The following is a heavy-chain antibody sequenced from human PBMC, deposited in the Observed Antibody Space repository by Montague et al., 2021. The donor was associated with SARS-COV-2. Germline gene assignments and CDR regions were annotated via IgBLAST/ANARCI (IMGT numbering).Heavy chain of an antibody. CDR2: ICYSGST. J-gene: IGHJ6*02. D-gene: IGHD3-10*01. Sequence: SETLSLTCAVYRGSFHIFSWGWIRQSPGKGLEWIGSICYSGSTYYNPSLKSRVTISVDTSKNQFSLKLSSVTAADTAVYYCARQPVLLWFGELFRGGGMDVWGQGTTVTVSS. V-gene: IGHV4-39*01. CDR3: ARQPVLLWFGELFRGGGMDV. CDR1: RGSFHIFS.